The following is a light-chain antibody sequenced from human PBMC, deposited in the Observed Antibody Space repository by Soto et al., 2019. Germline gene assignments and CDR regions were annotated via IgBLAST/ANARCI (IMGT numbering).Light chain of an antibody. Sequence: DIQMTQSPSTLSASVGDRVTITYRASQSISSWLAWYQQKPGKAPKLLIYKASSLESGVPSRFSGSGSGTEFTLTISSLQPDDFATYYCQQYNSYPLTFGQGTRWKSN. CDR2: KAS. CDR1: QSISSW. CDR3: QQYNSYPLT. J-gene: IGKJ1*01. V-gene: IGKV1-5*03.